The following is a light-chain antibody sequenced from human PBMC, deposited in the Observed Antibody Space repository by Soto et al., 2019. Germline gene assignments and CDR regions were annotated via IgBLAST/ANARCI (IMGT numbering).Light chain of an antibody. Sequence: ALTQPASVSGSPGQSITISCTGTSSDVGGYNYVSWYQQHPGKAPQLMIYEVSNRPSGVSNRLSASKSGNTASLNISGLQAEDEADYYCSSYTIRSTYVFGTGTKV. V-gene: IGLV2-14*01. CDR3: SSYTIRSTYV. J-gene: IGLJ1*01. CDR1: SSDVGGYNY. CDR2: EVS.